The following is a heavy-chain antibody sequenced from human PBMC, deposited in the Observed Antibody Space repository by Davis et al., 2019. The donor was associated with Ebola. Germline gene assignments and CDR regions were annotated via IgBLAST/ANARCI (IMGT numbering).Heavy chain of an antibody. CDR3: ARHYGRLDTSMVATY. Sequence: GESLKISCKGSGYSFTTYWIGWVRQMPGKGLEWMGIIYPGDSDTRYSPSFQGQVTISADTSISTAYLQWSSLTASDTAIYYCARHYGRLDTSMVATYWGQGTLVTVSS. V-gene: IGHV5-51*01. D-gene: IGHD5-18*01. J-gene: IGHJ4*02. CDR1: GYSFTTYW. CDR2: IYPGDSDT.